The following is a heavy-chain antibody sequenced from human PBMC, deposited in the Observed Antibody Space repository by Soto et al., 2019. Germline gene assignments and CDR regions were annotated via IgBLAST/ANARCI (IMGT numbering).Heavy chain of an antibody. D-gene: IGHD3-10*01. CDR2: IYYSGST. J-gene: IGHJ4*02. CDR1: GGSISSSSYY. CDR3: ATPPYYYGGGIYYNPTHFEY. Sequence: SETRSLTCTVSGGSISSSSYYWGWIRQPPGKGLEWIGSIYYSGSTYYNPSLKSRVTISVDTSKNQFSLKLSSVTAADTAVYYCATPPYYYGGGIYYNPTHFEYWGQGTLVTVSS. V-gene: IGHV4-39*01.